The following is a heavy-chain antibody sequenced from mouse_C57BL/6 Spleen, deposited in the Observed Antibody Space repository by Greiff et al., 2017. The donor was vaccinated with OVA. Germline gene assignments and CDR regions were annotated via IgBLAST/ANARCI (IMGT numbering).Heavy chain of an antibody. J-gene: IGHJ4*01. CDR3: ARGGLGRDYAMDY. CDR1: GYTFTSYW. V-gene: IGHV1-72*01. Sequence: QVQLQQPGAELVKPGASVTLSCKASGYTFTSYWMHWVKQRPGRGLEWIGRIDPNSGGTKYNEKFKSKATLTVDKPSSTAYMQLSSLTSEDSAVYYCARGGLGRDYAMDYWGQGTSVTVSS. D-gene: IGHD3-1*01. CDR2: IDPNSGGT.